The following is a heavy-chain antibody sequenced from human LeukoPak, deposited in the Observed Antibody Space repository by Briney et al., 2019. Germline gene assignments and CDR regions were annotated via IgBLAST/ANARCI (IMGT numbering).Heavy chain of an antibody. J-gene: IGHJ4*02. CDR3: ARGIRWRSSWYVDY. CDR1: GGSISSYY. V-gene: IGHV4-4*07. CDR2: IYTSGST. D-gene: IGHD6-13*01. Sequence: SETLSLTCTVSGGSISSYYWSWIRQPAGKGLEWIGRIYTSGSTNYNPSLKSRVTMSVDTSKNQFSLKLSSVTAADTAVYYCARGIRWRSSWYVDYWGQGTLVTVSS.